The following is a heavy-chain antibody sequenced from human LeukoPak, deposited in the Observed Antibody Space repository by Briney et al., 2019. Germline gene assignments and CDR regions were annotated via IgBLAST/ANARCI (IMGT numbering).Heavy chain of an antibody. CDR2: IRGSGGST. D-gene: IGHD3-22*01. CDR1: GFTFSSYA. V-gene: IGHV3-23*01. Sequence: GGSLRLSCVASGFTFSSYAMTWVRQAPGKGLEGVSEIRGSGGSTYYAHSVRGRFTTSRDNSKNTLYVQMNSLRAEDTAVYYCAKTGDSSGFYYGVDYWGQGTLVTVSS. J-gene: IGHJ4*02. CDR3: AKTGDSSGFYYGVDY.